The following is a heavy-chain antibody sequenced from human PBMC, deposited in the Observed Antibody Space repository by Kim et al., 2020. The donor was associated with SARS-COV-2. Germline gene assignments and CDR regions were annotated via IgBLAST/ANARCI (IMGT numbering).Heavy chain of an antibody. J-gene: IGHJ6*02. CDR3: ARSMDRERGMDA. CDR2: IWYDGSNK. CDR1: GFTFSSYG. V-gene: IGHV3-33*01. Sequence: GGSLRLSCAASGFTFSSYGMHWVRQAPGKGLEWVAVIWYDGSNKYYADSVKGRFTISRDNSKNTLYLQMNSLRAEDTAVYYCARSMDRERGMDAWGQGTTCTASS. D-gene: IGHD3-10*01.